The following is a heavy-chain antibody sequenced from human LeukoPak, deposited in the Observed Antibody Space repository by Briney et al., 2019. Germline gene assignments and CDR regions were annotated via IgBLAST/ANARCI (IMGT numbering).Heavy chain of an antibody. CDR2: IEYDGSNK. J-gene: IGHJ4*02. CDR1: GFTFSNYG. D-gene: IGHD6-13*01. V-gene: IGHV3-30*12. Sequence: GGSLRLSCAASGFTFSNYGIHWVRQAPGKGLEWVAFIEYDGSNKYYSDSVKGRFTISRDNSKNTLYLQMNSLRAEDTAVYYCARVAIYSSSWLLLDYWGQGTLVTVSS. CDR3: ARVAIYSSSWLLLDY.